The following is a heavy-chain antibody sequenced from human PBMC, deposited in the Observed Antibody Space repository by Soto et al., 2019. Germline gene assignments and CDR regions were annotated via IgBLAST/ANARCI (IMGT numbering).Heavy chain of an antibody. J-gene: IGHJ6*02. CDR3: ARDPKYYDFWSAPGGMDV. D-gene: IGHD3-3*01. Sequence: QVQLVESGGGVVQPGRSLRLSCAASGFTFSSYGMHWVRQAPGKGLEWVAVIWYDGSNKYYADSVKGRFTISRDNSKNTLYLQMNSLRAEDTAVYYCARDPKYYDFWSAPGGMDVWGQGTTVTVSS. CDR2: IWYDGSNK. V-gene: IGHV3-33*01. CDR1: GFTFSSYG.